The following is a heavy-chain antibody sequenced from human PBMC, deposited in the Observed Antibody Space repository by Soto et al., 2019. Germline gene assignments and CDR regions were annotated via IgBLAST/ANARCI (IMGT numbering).Heavy chain of an antibody. CDR2: IYDSGST. Sequence: SETLSLTCTVSGASVNSYVYYWTWIRQHPEKGLEWIGYIYDSGSTYYNPSLESRVSISLDTPNNQFSLNLKSVTAADTAIYYCARAPHYEILAAIDYWGQGTLVTVSS. CDR1: GASVNSYVYY. D-gene: IGHD3-9*01. CDR3: ARAPHYEILAAIDY. J-gene: IGHJ4*02. V-gene: IGHV4-31*03.